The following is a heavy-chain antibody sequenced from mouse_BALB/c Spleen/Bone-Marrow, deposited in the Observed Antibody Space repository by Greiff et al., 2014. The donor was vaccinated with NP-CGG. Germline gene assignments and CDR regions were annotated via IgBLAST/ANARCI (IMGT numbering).Heavy chain of an antibody. CDR3: TRHSFYDGSSYWYFDV. D-gene: IGHD1-1*01. V-gene: IGHV14-3*02. J-gene: IGHJ1*01. CDR2: IDPANGDT. Sequence: VQLQQSGSELVKPGASVKLSCAASGFNIKDTYMHWVKQRPEQGLEWIGRIDPANGDTKYDPKFQGKATITADTSSNTAYLQISTLTPDNTVVYYCTRHSFYDGSSYWYFDVWGAGTTVTVSS. CDR1: GFNIKDTY.